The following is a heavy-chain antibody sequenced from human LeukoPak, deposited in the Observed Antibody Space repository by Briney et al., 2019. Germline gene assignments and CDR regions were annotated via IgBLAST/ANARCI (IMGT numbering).Heavy chain of an antibody. CDR2: IKEDGSHA. Sequence: GESLRLSCGASGFSFSTYWMDWVRQAPGKGLEWVASIKEDGSHADYADSVRGRFTVSRDNTKNSLYLQMNSLRVDDTAVYYCASDRAYSQFDYWGQGTLVTVSS. CDR1: GFSFSTYW. V-gene: IGHV3-7*01. J-gene: IGHJ4*02. D-gene: IGHD2-15*01. CDR3: ASDRAYSQFDY.